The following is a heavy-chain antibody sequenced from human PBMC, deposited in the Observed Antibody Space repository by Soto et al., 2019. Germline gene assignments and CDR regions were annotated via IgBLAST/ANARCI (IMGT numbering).Heavy chain of an antibody. CDR2: IYYSGST. V-gene: IGHV4-31*03. D-gene: IGHD3-22*01. Sequence: SETLSLTCTVSGGSISSGGYYCSWIRQHPGKGLEWIGYIYYSGSTYYNPSLKSRVTISVDTSKNQFSLKLSSVTAADTAVYYCARGSTRYYYDSSGYYDWGQGTLVTVSS. CDR1: GGSISSGGYY. J-gene: IGHJ4*02. CDR3: ARGSTRYYYDSSGYYD.